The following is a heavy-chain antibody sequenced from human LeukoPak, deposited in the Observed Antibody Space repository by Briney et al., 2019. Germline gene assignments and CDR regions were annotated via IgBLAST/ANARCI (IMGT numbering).Heavy chain of an antibody. Sequence: SETLSLTCTVSGGSISSYYWSWIRQPAGKGLEWIGRIYSSGSTNYNPSLKSRVTMSVDTSKNQFSLKLSSVTAADTAVYYCARHGRYCGGDCSDAFDIWGQGTMVTVSS. CDR1: GGSISSYY. D-gene: IGHD2-21*01. J-gene: IGHJ3*02. V-gene: IGHV4-4*07. CDR2: IYSSGST. CDR3: ARHGRYCGGDCSDAFDI.